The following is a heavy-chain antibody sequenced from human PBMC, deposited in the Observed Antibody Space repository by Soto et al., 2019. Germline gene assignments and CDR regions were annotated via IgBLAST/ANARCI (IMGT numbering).Heavy chain of an antibody. J-gene: IGHJ3*02. CDR2: IRSKAYGGTT. CDR1: GFTFGDYA. D-gene: IGHD3-22*01. V-gene: IGHV3-49*04. Sequence: GGSLRLSCTASGFTFGDYAMSWVRQAPGKGLEWVGFIRSKAYGGTTEYAASVKGRFTISRDDSKSIAYLQMNSLKTEDTAVYYCTRDRSYYYDSSGYRNDAFDIWGQGTIVTVSS. CDR3: TRDRSYYYDSSGYRNDAFDI.